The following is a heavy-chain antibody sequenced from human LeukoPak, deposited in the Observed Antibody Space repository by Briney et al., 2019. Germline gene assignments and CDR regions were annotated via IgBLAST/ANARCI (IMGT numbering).Heavy chain of an antibody. J-gene: IGHJ4*02. CDR1: GFSVGTNY. V-gene: IGHV3-53*01. D-gene: IGHD3-22*01. Sequence: GGSLRLSCAASGFSVGTNYMTWVRQAPGKGLEWVSMIYAGGNTYYRDSVKGRFTISRDNSKNTLYLQMNSLRAEDTAVYYCAKAYTSGYVDYWGQGTLVTVSS. CDR2: IYAGGNT. CDR3: AKAYTSGYVDY.